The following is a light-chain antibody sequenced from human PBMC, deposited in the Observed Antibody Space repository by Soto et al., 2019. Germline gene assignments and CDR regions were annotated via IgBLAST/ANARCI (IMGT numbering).Light chain of an antibody. V-gene: IGKV3-20*01. CDR1: QSVSSSF. CDR2: VAS. J-gene: IGKJ4*01. CDR3: QQYGSSPGALT. Sequence: EIVLTQSPGTLSLSPGERATLSCRASQSVSSSFLAWYQQKPGQAPRLLIYVASSRATGIPDRFSGSGSGTAFTLTISRLEPEDFAVYYCQQYGSSPGALTFGGGTKVEIK.